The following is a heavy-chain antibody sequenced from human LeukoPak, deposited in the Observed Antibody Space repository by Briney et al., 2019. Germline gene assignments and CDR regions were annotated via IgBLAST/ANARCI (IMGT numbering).Heavy chain of an antibody. CDR3: ARGDYGGNGGFDY. V-gene: IGHV4-39*07. Sequence: SETLSLTCTVSGGSISSSSYYWGWIRQPPGKGLEWIGSIYYSGSTYYNPSLKSRVTISVDTSKNQFSLKLSSVTAADTAVYYCARGDYGGNGGFDYWGQGTLVTVSS. J-gene: IGHJ4*02. D-gene: IGHD4-23*01. CDR1: GGSISSSSYY. CDR2: IYYSGST.